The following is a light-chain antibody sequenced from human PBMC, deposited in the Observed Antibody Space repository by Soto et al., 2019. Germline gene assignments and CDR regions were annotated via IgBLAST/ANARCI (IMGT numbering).Light chain of an antibody. CDR3: SSYTSSSTYV. Sequence: QSALTQPASVSGSPGQSITISCTGTSSDVGGYNYVSWYQQQHPGKAPKLLIFDVSNRPSGVSNRFSGSKSANMASLTISGLQSEDEADYYCSSYTSSSTYVFGTGTKVTVL. V-gene: IGLV2-14*03. CDR2: DVS. J-gene: IGLJ1*01. CDR1: SSDVGGYNY.